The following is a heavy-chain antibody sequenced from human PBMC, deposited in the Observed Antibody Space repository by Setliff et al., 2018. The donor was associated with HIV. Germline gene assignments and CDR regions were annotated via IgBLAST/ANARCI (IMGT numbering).Heavy chain of an antibody. CDR2: IYYSGST. CDR1: GGSISSSSYY. J-gene: IGHJ5*02. V-gene: IGHV4-39*07. CDR3: ARERPVIAQQLVPSWFDP. D-gene: IGHD6-13*01. Sequence: PSETLSLTCTVSGGSISSSSYYWGWIRQPPGKGLEWIGSIYYSGSTYYNPSLKSRVTISVDTSKNQFSLKLSSVTAADTAVYYCARERPVIAQQLVPSWFDPWGQGTLVTVSS.